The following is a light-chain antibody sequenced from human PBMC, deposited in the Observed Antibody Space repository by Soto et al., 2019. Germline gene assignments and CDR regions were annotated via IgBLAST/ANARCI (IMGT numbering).Light chain of an antibody. J-gene: IGKJ1*01. CDR2: GAS. V-gene: IGKV3-20*01. Sequence: EIVLTQSPGTLSLSPGERATLSCRASQSISSYLAWYQQKPGQAPRLLIYGASSRATGIPDRFSGSGSGTDFTLTISRLEPEDFAVYYCQHYGSSPRTFGQGTKVEVK. CDR1: QSISSY. CDR3: QHYGSSPRT.